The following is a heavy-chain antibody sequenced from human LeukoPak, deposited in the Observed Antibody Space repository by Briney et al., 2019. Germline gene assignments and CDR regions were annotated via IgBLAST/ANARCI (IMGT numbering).Heavy chain of an antibody. Sequence: SVKVSCKASGGTFSSYAISWVRQAPGQGLEWMGGIIPIFGTANYVQKFQGRVTITADESTSTAYMELSSLRSEDTAVYYCARDAGYSSSWSNYYYYGMDVWGQGTTVTVSS. CDR1: GGTFSSYA. D-gene: IGHD6-13*01. V-gene: IGHV1-69*13. J-gene: IGHJ6*02. CDR3: ARDAGYSSSWSNYYYYGMDV. CDR2: IIPIFGTA.